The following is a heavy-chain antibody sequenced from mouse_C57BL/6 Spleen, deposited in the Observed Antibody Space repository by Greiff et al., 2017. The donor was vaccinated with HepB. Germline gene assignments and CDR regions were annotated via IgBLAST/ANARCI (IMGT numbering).Heavy chain of an antibody. CDR3: AREGYYGSSFFDC. V-gene: IGHV5-4*01. J-gene: IGHJ2*01. CDR2: ISDGGSYT. CDR1: GFTFSSYA. Sequence: EVHLVESGGGLVKPGGSLKLSCAASGFTFSSYAMSWVRQTPEKRLEWVATISDGGSYTYYPDNVKGRFTISRDNAKNNLYLQMSHLKSEDTAMYYCAREGYYGSSFFDCWGQGTTLTVSS. D-gene: IGHD1-1*01.